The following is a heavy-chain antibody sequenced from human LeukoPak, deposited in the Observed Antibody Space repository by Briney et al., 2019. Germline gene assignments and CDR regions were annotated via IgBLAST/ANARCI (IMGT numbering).Heavy chain of an antibody. V-gene: IGHV3-48*04. Sequence: GGSLRLSRAASGFTFSSYSMNWVRQAPGKGLEWVSYISSSSSTIYYADSVKGRFTISRDNAKNSLYLQMNSLRAEDTAVYYCARDHYYDSSGPVWGQGTTVTVSS. CDR3: ARDHYYDSSGPV. D-gene: IGHD3-22*01. CDR2: ISSSSSTI. J-gene: IGHJ6*02. CDR1: GFTFSSYS.